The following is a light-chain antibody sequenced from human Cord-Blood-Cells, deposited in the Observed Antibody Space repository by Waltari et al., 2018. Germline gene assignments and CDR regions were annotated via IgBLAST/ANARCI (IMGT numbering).Light chain of an antibody. CDR3: NSRDSSGNHYV. CDR2: GKN. CDR1: SLRSYY. V-gene: IGLV3-19*01. Sequence: SSELTQDPAVSVALGQTVRITCPGDSLRSYYASWYQQKPGQAPVLFIYGKNNRPSGIPDRFSGSSSGNTASLTITGAQAEDEADYYCNSRDSSGNHYVFGTGTKVTVL. J-gene: IGLJ1*01.